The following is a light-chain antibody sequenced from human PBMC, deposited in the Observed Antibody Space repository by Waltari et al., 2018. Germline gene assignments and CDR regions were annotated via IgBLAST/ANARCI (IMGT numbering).Light chain of an antibody. J-gene: IGLJ3*02. V-gene: IGLV1-40*01. Sequence: QSVLTQPPSVPGAPGQRVTIHCTGSGSTIWAGYDVPWYQQLPRTAPKLLIYGSTSRPLGVPARFFGSTSGTSASLAITGLQAEDEADYYCQSYDTSLSVVFGGGTKLTVL. CDR2: GST. CDR1: GSTIWAGYD. CDR3: QSYDTSLSVV.